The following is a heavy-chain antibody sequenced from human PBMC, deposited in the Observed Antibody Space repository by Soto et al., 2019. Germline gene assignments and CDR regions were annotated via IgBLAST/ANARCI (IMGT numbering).Heavy chain of an antibody. D-gene: IGHD5-12*01. Sequence: TLSLTCTVSADTISSSYYYYNLIRLHPGKSLEWIGYIYYSGSTYYNPSLRRRVVISIDTSERQFSLELSSVTDADTAVCYCARGRGPYSAYDYCEYCGRAALVT. CDR1: ADTISSSYYY. CDR2: IYYSGST. CDR3: ARGRGPYSAYDYCEY. J-gene: IGHJ4*02. V-gene: IGHV4-31*03.